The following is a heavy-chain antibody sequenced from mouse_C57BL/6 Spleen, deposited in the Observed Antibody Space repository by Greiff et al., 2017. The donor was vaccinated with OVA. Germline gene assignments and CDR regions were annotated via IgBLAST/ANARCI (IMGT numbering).Heavy chain of an antibody. J-gene: IGHJ4*01. V-gene: IGHV1-42*01. CDR3: ARIDGYDPSYAMDY. CDR1: GYSFTGYY. Sequence: VQLQQSGPELVKPGASVKISCKASGYSFTGYYMHWVKQSPEKSLEWIGEINPSTGGTTYNQKFKAKATLTVDKSSSTAYMQLKSLTSEDSAVYYCARIDGYDPSYAMDYWGQGTSVTVSS. D-gene: IGHD2-2*01. CDR2: INPSTGGT.